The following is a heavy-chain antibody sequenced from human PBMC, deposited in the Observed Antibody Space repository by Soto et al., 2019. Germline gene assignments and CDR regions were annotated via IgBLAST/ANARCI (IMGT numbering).Heavy chain of an antibody. CDR1: GFNFSRYW. V-gene: IGHV3-7*04. CDR2: SRPDTDDR. CDR3: AREDGTFDY. Sequence: VQLVESGGGLVQPGGSLRLSCTVSGFNFSRYWMNWVRQAPGKGLEGVANSRPDTDDRFHADSVRGRFSISRDNAKKSLFLQMNSLRVEDTAVYYCAREDGTFDYWGQGILVTVSS. D-gene: IGHD1-26*01. J-gene: IGHJ4*02.